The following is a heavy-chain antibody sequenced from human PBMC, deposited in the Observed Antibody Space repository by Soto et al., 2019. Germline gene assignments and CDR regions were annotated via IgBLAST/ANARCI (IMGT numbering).Heavy chain of an antibody. J-gene: IGHJ4*02. CDR2: ISQSGNT. CDR1: SGSFSGYY. D-gene: IGHD6-6*01. CDR3: ARAPKVSGSSQTRPDF. V-gene: IGHV4-34*01. Sequence: SETLSLTCSIYSGSFSGYYWSWIRQPPGKGLEWTGEISQSGNTNYNPSLKSRVSISIDTSKKQFSLNLASVSAADTAVYYCARAPKVSGSSQTRPDFWGQGTLVTVSS.